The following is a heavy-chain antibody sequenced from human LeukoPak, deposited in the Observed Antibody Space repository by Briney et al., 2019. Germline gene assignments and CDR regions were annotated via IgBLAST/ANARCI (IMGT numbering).Heavy chain of an antibody. Sequence: PGRSLRLSCEASGFTFTTYSMTWVRQAPGKGLEWVSIISSGSSAIFSADALKGRFTISRDDAKNLLYLDMNSLRAEDTAVYYCARSAPYGSGSYKGPYRFDYWGQGALVTVSS. D-gene: IGHD3-10*01. CDR2: ISSGSSAI. J-gene: IGHJ4*02. CDR1: GFTFTTYS. CDR3: ARSAPYGSGSYKGPYRFDY. V-gene: IGHV3-21*01.